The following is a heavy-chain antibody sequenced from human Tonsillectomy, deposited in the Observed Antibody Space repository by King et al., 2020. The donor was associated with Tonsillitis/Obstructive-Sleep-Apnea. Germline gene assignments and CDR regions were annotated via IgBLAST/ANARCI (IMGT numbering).Heavy chain of an antibody. D-gene: IGHD4-11*01. J-gene: IGHJ4*02. Sequence: QLVQSGAEVKKPGASVKVSCKSSGYTFTNYGISWVRQAPGQGLEWMGWISGYNGNTNYAQTLQGRVTMTADTSTRTAYMELRSLRSDDTAVYYCAGGGYSTYDDYWGKGTLVTVSS. CDR1: GYTFTNYG. CDR2: ISGYNGNT. CDR3: AGGGYSTYDDY. V-gene: IGHV1-18*01.